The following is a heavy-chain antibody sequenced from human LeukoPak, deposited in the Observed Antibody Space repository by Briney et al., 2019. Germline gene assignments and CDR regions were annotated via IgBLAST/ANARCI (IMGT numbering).Heavy chain of an antibody. V-gene: IGHV3-21*01. CDR3: ARDLLYSGSYYSPYYFDY. CDR1: GFTFSSYS. Sequence: GGSLRLSCAASGFTFSSYSMNWVRQARGKGLEWVSSISSSSSYIYYADSVKGRFTISRDNAKNSLYLQMNSLRAEDTAVYYCARDLLYSGSYYSPYYFDYWGQGTLVTVSS. CDR2: ISSSSSYI. D-gene: IGHD1-26*01. J-gene: IGHJ4*02.